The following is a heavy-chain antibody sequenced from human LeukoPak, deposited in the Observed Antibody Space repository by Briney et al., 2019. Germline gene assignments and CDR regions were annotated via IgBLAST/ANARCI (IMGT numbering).Heavy chain of an antibody. J-gene: IGHJ5*02. V-gene: IGHV3-30*04. CDR2: ISYDGSNK. CDR1: GFTFSSYA. D-gene: IGHD3-10*01. Sequence: GRSLRLSCAASGFTFSSYAMHWVRQAPGKGLEWVAVISYDGSNKYYADSVKGRFTISRDNSKNTLYLQMSSLRAEDTAVYYCARDLIGGGTWGQGTLVTVSS. CDR3: ARDLIGGGT.